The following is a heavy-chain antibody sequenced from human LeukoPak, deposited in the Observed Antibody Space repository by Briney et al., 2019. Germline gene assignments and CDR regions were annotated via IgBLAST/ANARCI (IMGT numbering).Heavy chain of an antibody. CDR3: GRDRGDGYTLAS. J-gene: IGHJ4*02. CDR2: ISYDGTYE. Sequence: GGSLRLSCAASGFTFSTYAMHWVRQAPGKGLEWVALISYDGTYEYYADSVKGRFTISRDNSENTLFLQMIALRAEDAAVYYCGRDRGDGYTLASWGQGIRVTVSS. D-gene: IGHD5-24*01. V-gene: IGHV3-30-3*01. CDR1: GFTFSTYA.